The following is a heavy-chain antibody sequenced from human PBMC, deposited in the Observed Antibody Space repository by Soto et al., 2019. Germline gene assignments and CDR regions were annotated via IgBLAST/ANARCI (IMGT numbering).Heavy chain of an antibody. CDR3: ASMDWGYSSSSVPWLGWFDP. D-gene: IGHD6-6*01. V-gene: IGHV3-21*01. J-gene: IGHJ5*02. Sequence: KPGGSLRLSCAASGFTFSSYSMNWVRQAPGKGLEWVSSISSSSSYIYYADSVKGRFTISRDNAKNSLYLQMNSLRAEDTAVYYCASMDWGYSSSSVPWLGWFDPWGQGTLVTVSS. CDR1: GFTFSSYS. CDR2: ISSSSSYI.